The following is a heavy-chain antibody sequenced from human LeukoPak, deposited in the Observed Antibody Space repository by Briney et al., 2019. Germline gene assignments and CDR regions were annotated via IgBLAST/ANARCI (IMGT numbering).Heavy chain of an antibody. V-gene: IGHV3-33*01. J-gene: IGHJ4*02. CDR1: GFTFSSYG. CDR3: ARSYYYGSGSYYQGY. D-gene: IGHD3-10*01. CDR2: IWYDGSNK. Sequence: PGRSLRLSCAASGFTFSSYGMHWVRQAPGKGLEWVAVIWYDGSNKYYADSVKGRFTISRDNSKNTLYLQMNSLRDEDTAVYYCARSYYYGSGSYYQGYWGQGTLVTVSS.